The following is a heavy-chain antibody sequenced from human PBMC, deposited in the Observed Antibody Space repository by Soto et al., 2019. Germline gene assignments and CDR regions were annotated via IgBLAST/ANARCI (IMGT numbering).Heavy chain of an antibody. V-gene: IGHV1-69*08. J-gene: IGHJ6*02. CDR2: IIPLHNTS. D-gene: IGHD1-20*01. Sequence: VASVPVSCTGSGGAFTNDSLNSVRHAPGQGLEWLGGIIPLHNTSNYSLKLLGRGSVTADISSNTVYMHLSGLTSDDTATYYCAIWSNWNPLYYRGMDVWGQGTTVTVSS. CDR1: GGAFTNDS. CDR3: AIWSNWNPLYYRGMDV.